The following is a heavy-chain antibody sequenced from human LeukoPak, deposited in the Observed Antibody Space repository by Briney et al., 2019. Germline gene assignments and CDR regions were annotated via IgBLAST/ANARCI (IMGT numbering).Heavy chain of an antibody. D-gene: IGHD1-26*01. CDR3: ARDLVGAQRNYFDY. V-gene: IGHV4-61*02. CDR2: IYTSGST. CDR1: GGSISSGSYY. Sequence: PSETLSLTCTVSGGSISSGSYYWSWIRQPAGKGLEWIGRIYTSGSTNYNPSLKSRVTISVDTSKNQFSLKLSSVTAADTAVYYCARDLVGAQRNYFDYWGQGTLVTVSS. J-gene: IGHJ4*02.